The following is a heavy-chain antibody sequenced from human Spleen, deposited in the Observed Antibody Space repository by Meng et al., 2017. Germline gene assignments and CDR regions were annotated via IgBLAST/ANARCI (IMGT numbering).Heavy chain of an antibody. J-gene: IGHJ4*02. CDR1: GFTLRSFW. CDR2: MNEDGNTI. V-gene: IGHV3-74*01. Sequence: EVQVVESGGGLVQPGGSLRLSCAASGFTLRSFWMHWVRQAPGKGLVWVSRMNEDGNTINHAGSVKGRFTISRDNSENTLYLQMNNLKREDTAIYYCAREAQGLDYWGQGTLVTVSS. CDR3: AREAQGLDY.